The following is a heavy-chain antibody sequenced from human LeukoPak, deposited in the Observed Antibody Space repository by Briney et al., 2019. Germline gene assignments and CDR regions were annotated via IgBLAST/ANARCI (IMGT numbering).Heavy chain of an antibody. D-gene: IGHD3-22*01. CDR2: IYTGST. CDR1: GGSISSSSYS. Sequence: SETLSLTCTVSGGSISSSSYSWGWIRQPPGKGLEWIGNIYTGSTYYNPSLKSRVTISVDTSKNQFSLQLSSVTAADTAVYYCARSMIVWAGDAFDIWGQGTMVTVSS. V-gene: IGHV4-39*07. CDR3: ARSMIVWAGDAFDI. J-gene: IGHJ3*02.